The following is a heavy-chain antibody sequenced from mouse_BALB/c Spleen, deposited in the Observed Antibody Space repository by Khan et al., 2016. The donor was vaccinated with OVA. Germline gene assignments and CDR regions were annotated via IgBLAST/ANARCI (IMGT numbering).Heavy chain of an antibody. Sequence: VQLQQPGAELVKPGASVKLSCTASGFNIKDTYIHWVKQRPEQGLEWIGRIDPANGDTKCDPKFQGKATIRSDTSSNTAYLQLSSLTSEDTAVYYCGRFFSQLYGSGWFAYWGQGTLVTVSA. CDR1: GFNIKDTY. CDR2: IDPANGDT. D-gene: IGHD1-1*01. J-gene: IGHJ3*01. CDR3: GRFFSQLYGSGWFAY. V-gene: IGHV14-3*02.